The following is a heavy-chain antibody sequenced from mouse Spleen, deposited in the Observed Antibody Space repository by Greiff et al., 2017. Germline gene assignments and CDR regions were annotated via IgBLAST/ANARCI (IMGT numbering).Heavy chain of an antibody. Sequence: EVKLEESGGGLVQPGGSMKLSCVASGFTFSSYWMSWVRQSPEKGLEWVAEIRLKSDNYATHYAESVKGKFTISRDDSKSRLYLQMNSLRAEDTGIYYCTRLALYAMDYWGQGTSVTVSS. CDR3: TRLALYAMDY. V-gene: IGHV6-6*02. CDR1: GFTFSSYW. CDR2: IRLKSDNYAT. J-gene: IGHJ4*01.